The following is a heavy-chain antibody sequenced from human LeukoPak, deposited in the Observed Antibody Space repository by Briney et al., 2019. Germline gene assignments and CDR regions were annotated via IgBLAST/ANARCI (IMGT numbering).Heavy chain of an antibody. CDR1: GYSISSGYY. V-gene: IGHV4-38-2*01. CDR3: ARAPRAHYDLDY. CDR2: IYHSGST. J-gene: IGHJ4*02. D-gene: IGHD3-22*01. Sequence: PSETLSLTCAVSGYSISSGYYWGWIRQPPGKGLEWIGSIYHSGSTYYNPSLKSRVTISVDTSKNQFSLKLSSVTAADTAVYYCARAPRAHYDLDYWGQGTLVTVSS.